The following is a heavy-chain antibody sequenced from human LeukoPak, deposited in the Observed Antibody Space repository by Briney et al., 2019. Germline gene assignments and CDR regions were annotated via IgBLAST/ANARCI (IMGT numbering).Heavy chain of an antibody. CDR3: ARDAAPYCDSDCYVLDI. CDR2: TYYRSKWYY. Sequence: SQTLSLTCAISGDSVSSNSGAWNWIRQSPSRGLEWLGRTYYRSKWYYDFAISVRSRITINPDTSKNQFSLQLNSVTPEDTAVYYCARDAAPYCDSDCYVLDIWGQGTMVTVSS. J-gene: IGHJ3*02. CDR1: GDSVSSNSGA. V-gene: IGHV6-1*01. D-gene: IGHD2-21*01.